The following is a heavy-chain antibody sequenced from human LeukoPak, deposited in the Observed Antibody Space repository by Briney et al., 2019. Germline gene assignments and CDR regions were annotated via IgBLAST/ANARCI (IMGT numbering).Heavy chain of an antibody. Sequence: GSSVKVSCKASGGTFSSYAISWVRQAPGQGLEWMGGIIPIFGTANYAQKFQGRVTITADKSTSTAYMELSSLRSEDTAVYYCATGYCSGGSCPGPYWGKGTLVTVSS. CDR2: IIPIFGTA. J-gene: IGHJ4*02. D-gene: IGHD2-15*01. CDR1: GGTFSSYA. CDR3: ATGYCSGGSCPGPY. V-gene: IGHV1-69*06.